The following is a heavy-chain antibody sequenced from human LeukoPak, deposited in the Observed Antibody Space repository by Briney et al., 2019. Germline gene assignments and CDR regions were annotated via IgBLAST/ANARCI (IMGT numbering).Heavy chain of an antibody. CDR3: ARNPYSSGWYCHFDY. D-gene: IGHD6-19*01. Sequence: PSETLSLTCIVSGDSISSSIHSWGWIRQSPGKELEWIGSIHYSGTTYYNPSLKSRVTTSVDTSKNQFSLRLNSVTAADTAVYYCARNPYSSGWYCHFDYWGQGTLVIVSS. V-gene: IGHV4-39*01. CDR2: IHYSGTT. CDR1: GDSISSSIHS. J-gene: IGHJ4*02.